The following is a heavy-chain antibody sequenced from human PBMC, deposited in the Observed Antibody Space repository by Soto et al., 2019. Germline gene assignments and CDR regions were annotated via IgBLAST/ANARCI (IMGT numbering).Heavy chain of an antibody. CDR2: MSPKSGDT. J-gene: IGHJ4*02. V-gene: IGHV1-8*01. D-gene: IGHD7-27*01. Sequence: QVQLVQSGAEVKKPGASVKVSCKASGYTFTSNDINWVRQATGQGFEWMGWMSPKSGDTGYAQKFQGRDTMTRDTSISTAYMELSSLRSEDTAVYYCAGGPPNWGFDFWGQGPLVTVPS. CDR1: GYTFTSND. CDR3: AGGPPNWGFDF.